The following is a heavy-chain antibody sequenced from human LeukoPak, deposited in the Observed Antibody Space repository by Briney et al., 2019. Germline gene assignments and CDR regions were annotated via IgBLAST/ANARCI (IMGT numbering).Heavy chain of an antibody. CDR3: AKGHCSSTSCYLFGFDFDY. Sequence: GGSLRLSCAASGFTFSSYGMHWVRQAPGKGLEWVAVIWYDGSNKYYADSVKGRFTISRDNSKNTLYLQMNSLRAEDTAVYYCAKGHCSSTSCYLFGFDFDYWGQGTLVTVSS. V-gene: IGHV3-33*06. D-gene: IGHD2-2*01. CDR1: GFTFSSYG. CDR2: IWYDGSNK. J-gene: IGHJ4*02.